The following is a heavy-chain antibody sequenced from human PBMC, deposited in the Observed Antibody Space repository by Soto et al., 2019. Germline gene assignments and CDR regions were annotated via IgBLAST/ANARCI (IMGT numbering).Heavy chain of an antibody. CDR3: AKSGEPGIAVAVFGY. J-gene: IGHJ4*02. CDR2: IVGSDAKT. V-gene: IGHV3-23*01. Sequence: PGGSLRLSCTTSGFSFASFALTWVRQAPGQGLEWAATIVGSDAKTHYADSVKGRFSISRDTSRNTVYLQMNSLRAEDTAVYYCAKSGEPGIAVAVFGYWGQGTLVTVSS. D-gene: IGHD6-19*01. CDR1: GFSFASFA.